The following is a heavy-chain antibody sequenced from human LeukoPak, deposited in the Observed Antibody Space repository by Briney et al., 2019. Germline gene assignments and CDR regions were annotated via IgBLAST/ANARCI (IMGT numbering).Heavy chain of an antibody. D-gene: IGHD6-6*01. Sequence: GGSLSLSCAASGFTFNSYAMSWVRQAPGRGLEWVSAISSSGGSSYYADSVKGRFSISRDRSKNTLYLQMNSLRAEDTAVYYCVKDKYELVLGYLDYWGQGTLVTVSS. CDR2: ISSSGGSS. V-gene: IGHV3-23*01. CDR3: VKDKYELVLGYLDY. J-gene: IGHJ4*02. CDR1: GFTFNSYA.